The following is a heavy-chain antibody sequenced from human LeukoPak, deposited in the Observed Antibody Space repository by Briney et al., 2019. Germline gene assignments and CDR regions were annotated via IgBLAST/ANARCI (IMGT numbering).Heavy chain of an antibody. Sequence: SETLSLTCAVYGGSFSGYYWSWIRQPPGKGLEWIGEINHSGSTNYNPSLKSRVTISVDTSKNQFSLKPSSVTAADTAVYYCARGGIAADWGQGTLVTVSS. CDR1: GGSFSGYY. J-gene: IGHJ4*02. CDR3: ARGGIAAD. V-gene: IGHV4-34*01. CDR2: INHSGST. D-gene: IGHD6-13*01.